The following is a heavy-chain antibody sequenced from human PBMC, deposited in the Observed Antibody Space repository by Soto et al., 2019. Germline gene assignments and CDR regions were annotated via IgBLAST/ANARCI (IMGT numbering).Heavy chain of an antibody. CDR2: ISSSSSYI. Sequence: PGGSLRLSCAASGFTFSSYSMNWVRQAPGKGLEWVSSISSSSSYIYYADSVKGRFTISRDNAKNSLYLQMNSLRAEDTAVYYCARDPDILTGYIPPSVFDFRGQGSSVIVSS. J-gene: IGHJ3*01. V-gene: IGHV3-21*01. D-gene: IGHD3-9*01. CDR3: ARDPDILTGYIPPSVFDF. CDR1: GFTFSSYS.